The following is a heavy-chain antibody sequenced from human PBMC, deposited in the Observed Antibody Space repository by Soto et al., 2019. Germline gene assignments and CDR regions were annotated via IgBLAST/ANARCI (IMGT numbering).Heavy chain of an antibody. CDR2: TGLNGRTT. CDR3: ATVHSTSRSFDY. D-gene: IGHD6-6*01. V-gene: IGHV3-23*01. Sequence: GGSLRLSCAASGFAFSMSAMTWVRQAPGKGLEWVSTTGLNGRTTYYADSVKGRFTVSRDNSKNTLDLHMSSLRAEDTAVYYCATVHSTSRSFDYWGQGTLVTVSS. J-gene: IGHJ4*02. CDR1: GFAFSMSA.